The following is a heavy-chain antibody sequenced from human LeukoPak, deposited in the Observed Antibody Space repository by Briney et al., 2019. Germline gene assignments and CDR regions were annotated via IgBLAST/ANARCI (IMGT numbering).Heavy chain of an antibody. CDR2: IFYSGST. CDR3: ARDRSAAPADY. CDR1: GGSISTYY. J-gene: IGHJ4*02. Sequence: PSETLSLTCTVSGGSISTYYWSWIRQPPGKGLEWIGYIFYSGSTNYNPSLKSRVTISVDTSKDQFSLKLGSVSAADTAMYYCARDRSAAPADYWGQGTLVTVSS. V-gene: IGHV4-59*01. D-gene: IGHD6-13*01.